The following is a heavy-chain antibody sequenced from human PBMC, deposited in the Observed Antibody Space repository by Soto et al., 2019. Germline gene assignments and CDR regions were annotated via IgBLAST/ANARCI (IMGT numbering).Heavy chain of an antibody. CDR3: ARQSEDYYYGMDV. V-gene: IGHV4-39*01. CDR1: GGSISSSSYY. Sequence: QLQLQESGPGLVKPSETLSLTCTVSGGSISSSSYYWGWIRQPPGKGLEWIGSIYYSGSTYYNPSLKSRVTISVDTSKNQFSLKLSSVTAADTAVYYCARQSEDYYYGMDVWGQGTTVTVSS. J-gene: IGHJ6*02. CDR2: IYYSGST.